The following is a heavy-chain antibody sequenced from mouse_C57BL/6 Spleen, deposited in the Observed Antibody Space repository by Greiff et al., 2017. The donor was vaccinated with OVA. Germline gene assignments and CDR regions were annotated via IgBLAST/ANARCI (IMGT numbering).Heavy chain of an antibody. CDR1: GYTFTDYE. D-gene: IGHD4-1*01. CDR2: IDPETGGT. V-gene: IGHV1-15*01. CDR3: TALGHFDY. Sequence: QVQLQQSGAELVRPGASVTLSCKASGYTFTDYEMHWVKQTPVHGLEWIGAIDPETGGTAYNQKSKGKAILTADKSSSTAYMELRSLTSEDSAVYCCTALGHFDYWGQGTTLTVSS. J-gene: IGHJ2*01.